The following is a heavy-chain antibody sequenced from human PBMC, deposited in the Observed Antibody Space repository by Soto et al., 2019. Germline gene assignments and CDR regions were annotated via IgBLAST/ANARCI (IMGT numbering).Heavy chain of an antibody. V-gene: IGHV3-53*01. J-gene: IGHJ4*02. CDR3: ARGIAAAVALYDY. CDR1: GFTVSSNY. D-gene: IGHD6-13*01. Sequence: EVQLVESGGGLIQPGGSLRLSCAASGFTVSSNYMSWVRQAPGKGLEWVSVIYSGGSTYYADSVKGRFTISRDNSKNTLYLQMNSLRAEDTAVYYCARGIAAAVALYDYWGQGTLVTVSS. CDR2: IYSGGST.